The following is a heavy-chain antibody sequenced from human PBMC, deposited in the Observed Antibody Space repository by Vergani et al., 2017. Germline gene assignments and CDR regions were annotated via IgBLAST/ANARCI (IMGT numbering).Heavy chain of an antibody. Sequence: EVQLVESGGGLVKPGGSLRLSCAASGFTFSNAWMSWVRQAPGKGLEWVGRIKSKTDGGATDYAAPVKGRFAISRDDSKNTLYLQKNSLKTEDTAVYYCTTISYSSSVRVNYWGQGTLVTVSS. D-gene: IGHD6-6*01. CDR1: GFTFSNAW. CDR3: TTISYSSSVRVNY. J-gene: IGHJ4*02. CDR2: IKSKTDGGAT. V-gene: IGHV3-15*01.